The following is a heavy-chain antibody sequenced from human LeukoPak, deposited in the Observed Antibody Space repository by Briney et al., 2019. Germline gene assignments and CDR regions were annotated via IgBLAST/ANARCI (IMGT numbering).Heavy chain of an antibody. D-gene: IGHD7-27*01. CDR1: GYNFNSLD. CDR2: MSPNNDDT. CDR3: ARGVDAGVDY. V-gene: IGHV1-8*03. Sequence: GASVTVSCKASGYNFNSLDINWVRQAPGQGREWMGWMSPNNDDTGDAQKFQGRVTFTSNTAISTVYMELSSLRSEDTAVYYCARGVDAGVDYWGQGTLVTVRS. J-gene: IGHJ4*02.